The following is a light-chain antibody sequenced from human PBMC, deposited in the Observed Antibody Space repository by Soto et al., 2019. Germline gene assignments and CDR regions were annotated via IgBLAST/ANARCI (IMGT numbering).Light chain of an antibody. Sequence: DIQMTQYPSTLSAFVGDRVTITCRASQSISGWLAWYQQKPGKAPHLLIYKASSLESGVPSRFSGSGSGTEFTLTISSLQPDDFATYYCQQYNTYSPRFGQGAKVDIK. J-gene: IGKJ1*01. CDR3: QQYNTYSPR. CDR2: KAS. CDR1: QSISGW. V-gene: IGKV1-5*03.